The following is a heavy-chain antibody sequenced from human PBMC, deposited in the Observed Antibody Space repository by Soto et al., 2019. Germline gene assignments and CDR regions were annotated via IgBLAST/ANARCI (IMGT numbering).Heavy chain of an antibody. CDR1: GGSISSYY. CDR3: ARYYGGNIDY. CDR2: IYYSGST. Sequence: SETLSLTCTVSGGSISSYYWSWIRQPPGKGLEWIGYIYYSGSTNYNPSLKSRVTISVDTSKNQFSLKLSSVTAADTAVYYCARYYGGNIDYWGQGTLVTVS. J-gene: IGHJ4*02. D-gene: IGHD4-17*01. V-gene: IGHV4-59*01.